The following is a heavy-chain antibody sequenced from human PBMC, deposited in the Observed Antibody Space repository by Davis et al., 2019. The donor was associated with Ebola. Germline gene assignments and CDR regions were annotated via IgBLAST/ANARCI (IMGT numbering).Heavy chain of an antibody. J-gene: IGHJ4*02. Sequence: SETLSLTCTVSGGSFSTYYWTWVRQPPGKGLEWVGYIYYSGTTHYNPSLKSRVTISVDTSKNQFSLKLSSVTAADTAVYYCASLRDSSGLDYWGQGTLVIVSS. CDR2: IYYSGTT. V-gene: IGHV4-59*01. CDR3: ASLRDSSGLDY. D-gene: IGHD3-22*01. CDR1: GGSFSTYY.